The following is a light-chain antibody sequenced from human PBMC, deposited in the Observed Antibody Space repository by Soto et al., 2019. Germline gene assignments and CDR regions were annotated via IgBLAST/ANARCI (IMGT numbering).Light chain of an antibody. CDR3: QQYNSYPT. J-gene: IGKJ5*01. CDR1: QSISSW. CDR2: DAS. V-gene: IGKV1-5*01. Sequence: IRMTQSPSTLSASVGDRVTITCRASQSISSWLAWYQQKPGKAPKLLIYDASSLESGVPSRFSGSGSGTEFTLTISSLQPDDFATYYCQQYNSYPTFGQGTRLEIK.